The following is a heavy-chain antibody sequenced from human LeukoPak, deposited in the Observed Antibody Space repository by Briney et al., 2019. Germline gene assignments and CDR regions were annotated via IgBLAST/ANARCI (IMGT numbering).Heavy chain of an antibody. J-gene: IGHJ5*02. CDR2: ISYSGTTT. CDR1: GFTFSSYA. V-gene: IGHV3-23*01. D-gene: IGHD3/OR15-3a*01. Sequence: GGSLRLSCAASGFTFSSYAMSWVRQAPGKGLEWVSAISYSGTTTYYADSVKGRFTISRDNSKNTLYLQMNSLSAEDTAVYYCAKRQDYDFWTGYYNWFDPWGQGTLVTVSS. CDR3: AKRQDYDFWTGYYNWFDP.